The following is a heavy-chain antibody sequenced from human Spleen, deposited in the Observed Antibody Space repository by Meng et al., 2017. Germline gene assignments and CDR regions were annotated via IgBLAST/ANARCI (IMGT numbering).Heavy chain of an antibody. D-gene: IGHD2-2*02. J-gene: IGHJ4*02. CDR2: IYADTGNT. Sequence: ASVKVSCKASGYTFTNYAIHWVRQAPGQRLEWMGWIYADTGNTKYSQKFQDRITITRDSPASTAYMELSSLRSDDTAVYFCATSPYTWDYLDYWGQGTLVTVSS. CDR1: GYTFTNYA. CDR3: ATSPYTWDYLDY. V-gene: IGHV1-3*01.